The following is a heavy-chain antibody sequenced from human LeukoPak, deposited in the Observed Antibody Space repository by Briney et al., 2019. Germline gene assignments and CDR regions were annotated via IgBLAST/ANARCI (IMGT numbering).Heavy chain of an antibody. V-gene: IGHV1-46*01. J-gene: IGHJ4*02. CDR1: GYTLTSYY. Sequence: ASVKVSCKASGYTLTSYYMHWVRQAPGQGLEWMGIINPSGGSTSYAQKFQGRVAMTRDTSTSTVYMELSSLRSEDTAVYYCASTGSNYYYDSSGRLSHFDYWGQGTLVTVSS. D-gene: IGHD3-22*01. CDR2: INPSGGST. CDR3: ASTGSNYYYDSSGRLSHFDY.